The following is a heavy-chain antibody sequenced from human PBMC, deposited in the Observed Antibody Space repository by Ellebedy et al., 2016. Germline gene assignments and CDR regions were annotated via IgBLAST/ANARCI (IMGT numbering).Heavy chain of an antibody. CDR3: ARGQISAAADRPFDY. V-gene: IGHV4-4*07. Sequence: SETLSLTCTVSGGSISSHYWSWVRQPAGKALEWIGRIDSSGSTNYNPSLKSRVTISVDTSKNQFSLKLSSVTAADTAVYYCARGQISAAADRPFDYWGQGTLVTVSS. CDR1: GGSISSHY. J-gene: IGHJ4*02. D-gene: IGHD6-13*01. CDR2: IDSSGST.